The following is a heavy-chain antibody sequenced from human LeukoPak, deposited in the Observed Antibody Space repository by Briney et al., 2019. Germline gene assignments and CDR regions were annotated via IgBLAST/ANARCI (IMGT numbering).Heavy chain of an antibody. V-gene: IGHV5-51*01. CDR2: IYPGDSHT. J-gene: IGHJ4*02. Sequence: GESLKISCKGAGYSFTSYWIGWVRQMPGKGLEWMGVIYPGDSHTRYSPSFQGQVTISADKSISTAYVQWSSLKASDTAIYYCARQVGNAYYAAYFDYWGQGTLVTVSS. CDR3: ARQVGNAYYAAYFDY. CDR1: GYSFTSYW. D-gene: IGHD3-16*01.